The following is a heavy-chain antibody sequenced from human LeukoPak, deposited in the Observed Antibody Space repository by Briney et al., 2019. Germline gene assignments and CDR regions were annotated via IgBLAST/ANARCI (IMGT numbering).Heavy chain of an antibody. J-gene: IGHJ6*02. V-gene: IGHV4-31*03. CDR2: IYYSGST. Sequence: PSQTLSLTCTLSGGSISSGGYYWSWIRQHPGKGLEWIGYIYYSGSTYYNPSLKSRVTISVDTSKNQFSLKLSSVTAADTAVYYCARDKNYGDYYGMDVRGQGTTVTVSS. CDR1: GGSISSGGYY. D-gene: IGHD4-17*01. CDR3: ARDKNYGDYYGMDV.